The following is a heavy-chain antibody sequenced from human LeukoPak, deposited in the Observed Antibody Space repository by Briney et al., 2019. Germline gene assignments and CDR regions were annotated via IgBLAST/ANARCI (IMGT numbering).Heavy chain of an antibody. CDR1: GGSISSGGYY. D-gene: IGHD5-24*01. CDR3: ARIDGYNQLYYFDY. CDR2: IYYSGST. J-gene: IGHJ4*02. Sequence: PSQTLSLTCTVSGGSISSGGYYWSWIRQHPGKGLEWIGYIYYSGSTYYNPSLKSRVTISVDTSKNQFSLELSSVTAADTAVYYCARIDGYNQLYYFDYWGQGTLVTVSS. V-gene: IGHV4-31*03.